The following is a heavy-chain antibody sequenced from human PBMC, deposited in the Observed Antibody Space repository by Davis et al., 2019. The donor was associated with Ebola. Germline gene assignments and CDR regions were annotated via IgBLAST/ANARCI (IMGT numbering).Heavy chain of an antibody. CDR3: ARALHDEVLDY. D-gene: IGHD1-1*01. J-gene: IGHJ4*02. V-gene: IGHV3-30*04. CDR2: TSNNERER. Sequence: PGGSLRLSCVASGFTFSTHAMPWVRQAPGKGLEWVAVTSNNERERFYVESVQGRFTISRDNSENVLYLQMASLRPDDTAIYFCARALHDEVLDYWGQGTPVTVSS. CDR1: GFTFSTHA.